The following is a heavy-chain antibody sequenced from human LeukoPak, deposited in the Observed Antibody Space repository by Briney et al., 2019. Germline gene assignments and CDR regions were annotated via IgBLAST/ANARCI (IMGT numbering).Heavy chain of an antibody. CDR2: MCSVT. J-gene: IGHJ4*02. V-gene: IGHV3-23*05. CDR3: AKAFFSGSGGNHKHFDS. D-gene: IGHD3-10*01. Sequence: GGSLRLSCAASGFTFSNFAMSWVRQAPGKGLEWVSAMCSVTYYADSVKGRFTISRDDSKSTLFLQMNSLRAEDTAVYYCAKAFFSGSGGNHKHFDSWGQGTLVTVSS. CDR1: GFTFSNFA.